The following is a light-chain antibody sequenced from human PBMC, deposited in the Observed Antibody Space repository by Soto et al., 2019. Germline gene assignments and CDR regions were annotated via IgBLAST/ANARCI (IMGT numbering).Light chain of an antibody. V-gene: IGKV3-11*01. J-gene: IGKJ4*01. Sequence: EIVLTQSPATLSLSTGERATLSCRASQSVSTSLVWYQQKPGQAPRLLIYAASNRATGIPARFSGSGSGTDFTLTISSLEPEDFAVYYCQQRSNWPLTFGGGTKVDIK. CDR3: QQRSNWPLT. CDR1: QSVSTS. CDR2: AAS.